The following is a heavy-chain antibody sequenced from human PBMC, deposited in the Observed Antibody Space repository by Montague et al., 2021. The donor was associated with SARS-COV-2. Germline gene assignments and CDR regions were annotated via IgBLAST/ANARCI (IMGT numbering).Heavy chain of an antibody. D-gene: IGHD3-22*01. V-gene: IGHV4-34*01. CDR3: ARGAPTITMIVVVFTGAGWYFDL. Sequence: SETLSLTCAVHGGSFSGYYWSWIRQPPGKGLEWIGEINHSGSTNYNPSLKSRDSISVDTSKNQFSLKLSSVTAADTAVYYCARGAPTITMIVVVFTGAGWYFDLWGRGTLVTVSS. CDR2: INHSGST. J-gene: IGHJ2*01. CDR1: GGSFSGYY.